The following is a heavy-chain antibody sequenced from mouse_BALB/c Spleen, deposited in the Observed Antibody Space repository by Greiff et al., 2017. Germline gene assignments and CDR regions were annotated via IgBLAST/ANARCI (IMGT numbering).Heavy chain of an antibody. V-gene: IGHV5-17*02. J-gene: IGHJ4*01. CDR2: ISSGSSTI. D-gene: IGHD2-1*01. CDR3: ARSGGNYGYYYAMDY. Sequence: EVKLLESGGGLVQPGGSRKLSCAASGFTFSSFGMHWVRQAPEKGLEWVAYISSGSSTIYYADTVKGRFTISRDNPKNTLFLQMTSLRSEDTAMYYCARSGGNYGYYYAMDYWGQGTSVTVSS. CDR1: GFTFSSFG.